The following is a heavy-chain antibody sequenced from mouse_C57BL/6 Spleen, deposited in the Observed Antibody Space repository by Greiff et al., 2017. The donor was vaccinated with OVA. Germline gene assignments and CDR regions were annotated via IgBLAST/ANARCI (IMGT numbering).Heavy chain of an antibody. CDR3: ATGSSSYAMDY. J-gene: IGHJ4*01. CDR2: IDPSDSET. CDR1: GYTFTSYW. D-gene: IGHD1-1*01. Sequence: QVQLQQPGAELVRPGSSVKLSCKASGYTFTSYWMHWVKQRPIQGLEWIGNIDPSDSETHYNQKFKDKATLTVDKSSSTAYMQLSSLTSEDSAVYYCATGSSSYAMDYWGQGTSVTVSS. V-gene: IGHV1-52*01.